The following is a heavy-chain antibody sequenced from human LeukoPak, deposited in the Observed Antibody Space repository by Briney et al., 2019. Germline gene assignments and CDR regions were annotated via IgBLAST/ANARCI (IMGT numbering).Heavy chain of an antibody. D-gene: IGHD3-3*01. J-gene: IGHJ6*02. CDR3: AASRTFWSGYSYYYGMDV. CDR1: GGTFSSYA. Sequence: GASVKVSCKASGGTFSSYAISWVRQAPGQGLEWMGGIIPIFGTANYAQKFQGRITITADESTSTAYMELSSLRSEDTAVYYCAASRTFWSGYSYYYGMDVWGQGTTVTVSS. CDR2: IIPIFGTA. V-gene: IGHV1-69*13.